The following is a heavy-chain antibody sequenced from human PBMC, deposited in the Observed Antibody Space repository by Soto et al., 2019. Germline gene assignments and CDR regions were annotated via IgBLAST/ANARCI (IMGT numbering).Heavy chain of an antibody. CDR2: IKQDGSEK. CDR1: GFTFSSYW. J-gene: IGHJ5*02. D-gene: IGHD2-2*01. V-gene: IGHV3-7*01. Sequence: GGSLRLSCAASGFTFSSYWMSWVRQAPGKGLEWVANIKQDGSEKYYVDSVKGRFTISRDNAKNSLYLQMNSLRAEDTAVYYCARDSYCSSTSCYEAVWFDPWGQGTRVTVSS. CDR3: ARDSYCSSTSCYEAVWFDP.